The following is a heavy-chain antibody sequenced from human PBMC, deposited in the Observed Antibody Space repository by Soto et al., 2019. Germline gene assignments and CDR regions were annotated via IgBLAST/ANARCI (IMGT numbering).Heavy chain of an antibody. CDR3: ARDVGIAAGWIDP. D-gene: IGHD6-13*01. Sequence: QVQLQESGPGLVKPSETLSLTCTVSGGSVSSGSYYWSWIRQPPGKGLEWIGYIYYSGSTNYNPSLQSRVTIALDTPKNQFSLKLSSVTAADTAVYYCARDVGIAAGWIDPWGQGTLVTVSS. V-gene: IGHV4-61*01. CDR2: IYYSGST. J-gene: IGHJ5*02. CDR1: GGSVSSGSYY.